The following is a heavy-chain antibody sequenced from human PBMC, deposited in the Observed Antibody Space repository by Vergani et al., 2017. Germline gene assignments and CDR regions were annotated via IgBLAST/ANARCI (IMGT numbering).Heavy chain of an antibody. CDR1: GFTFKNTW. J-gene: IGHJ4*02. CDR3: TTDPSLNWFGDLTFNR. CDR2: IKTKTDAETT. D-gene: IGHD3-10*01. Sequence: EVQLVESGGGLVKPGGSLRLSCAGSGFTFKNTWMNWVRQAPGEGLEWIGRIKTKTDAETTDYAAPVKGRFTISRDDSKNMVYLQMNSLKTEDTAVYYCTTDPSLNWFGDLTFNRWGQGTQVTVSS. V-gene: IGHV3-15*01.